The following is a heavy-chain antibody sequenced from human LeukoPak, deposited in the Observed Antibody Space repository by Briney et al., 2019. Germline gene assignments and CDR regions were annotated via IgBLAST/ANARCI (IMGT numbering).Heavy chain of an antibody. CDR2: ISSSSSYI. CDR1: GFTFSSYS. J-gene: IGHJ6*03. CDR3: AKDKSYNYNYMDV. V-gene: IGHV3-21*01. Sequence: AGGSLRLSCAASGFTFSSYSMNWVRQAPGKGLEWVSSISSSSSYIYYADSAKGRFTISRDNAKNSLYLQMNSLRAEDTAVYYCAKDKSYNYNYMDVWGKGTTVTVSS.